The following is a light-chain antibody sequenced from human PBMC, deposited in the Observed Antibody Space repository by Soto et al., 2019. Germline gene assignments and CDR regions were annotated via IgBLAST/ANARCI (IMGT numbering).Light chain of an antibody. Sequence: DIQMTQSPSTLSASVGDRVTITCRASQSISSWLAWYQQKPGKAPKLLIYDASSLESGVPSRFSGSASGTEFTLAISSLQRDDFATYYCQQYNSYSWTFGQGTKVEIK. J-gene: IGKJ1*01. CDR3: QQYNSYSWT. CDR2: DAS. V-gene: IGKV1-5*01. CDR1: QSISSW.